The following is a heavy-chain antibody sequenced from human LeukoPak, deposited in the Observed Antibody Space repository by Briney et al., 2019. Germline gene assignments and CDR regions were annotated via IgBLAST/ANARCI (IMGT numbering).Heavy chain of an antibody. Sequence: ASVKVSCKASGYTFTSYDINWVRQATGQGLEWMGWMNPNSGNTGYAQKFQGRVTMTRNTSISTAYMELSSLRSEDTAVYYCARGLGRTAMVTRGGVRFDYWGQGTLVTVSS. CDR3: ARGLGRTAMVTRGGVRFDY. CDR1: GYTFTSYD. CDR2: MNPNSGNT. V-gene: IGHV1-8*02. J-gene: IGHJ4*02. D-gene: IGHD5-18*01.